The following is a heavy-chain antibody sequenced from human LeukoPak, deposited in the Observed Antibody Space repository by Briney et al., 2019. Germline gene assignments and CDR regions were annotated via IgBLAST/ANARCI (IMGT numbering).Heavy chain of an antibody. D-gene: IGHD3-3*01. J-gene: IGHJ3*02. Sequence: SETLSLTCAVYGGSFSGYYWSWIRQPPGKGLEWIGEINHSGSTNYNPSLKSRVTISVDTSKNQFSLKLSSVTAADTAVYYCARRITIFGVVESDAFDIWGQGTMVTVSS. CDR3: ARRITIFGVVESDAFDI. CDR2: INHSGST. CDR1: GGSFSGYY. V-gene: IGHV4-34*01.